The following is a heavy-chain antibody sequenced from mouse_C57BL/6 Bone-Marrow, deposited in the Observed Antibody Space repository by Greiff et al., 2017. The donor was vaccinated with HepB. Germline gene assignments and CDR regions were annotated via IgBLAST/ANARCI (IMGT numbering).Heavy chain of an antibody. CDR3: ARSLYYDYLFDY. Sequence: QVQLQQSGAELARPGASVKLSCKASGYTFTSYGISWVKQRTGQGLEWIGEIYPRSGNTYYNEKFKGKATLTVDKSSSTAYMQLSSLTSEDSAVYYCARSLYYDYLFDYWGQGTTLTVSS. J-gene: IGHJ2*01. V-gene: IGHV1-81*01. D-gene: IGHD2-4*01. CDR2: IYPRSGNT. CDR1: GYTFTSYG.